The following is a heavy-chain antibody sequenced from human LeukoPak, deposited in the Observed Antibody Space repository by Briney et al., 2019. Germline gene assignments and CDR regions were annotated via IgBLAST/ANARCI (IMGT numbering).Heavy chain of an antibody. CDR3: ARPSSGYSSSWDAFDI. Sequence: PSETLSLTCTVSGGSISSYYWGWIRQPPGRGLEWIGRIHYSGSTYYNPSLKSRVTISVDTSKNQFSLKLSSVTAADTAVYYCARPSSGYSSSWDAFDIWGQGTMVTVSS. D-gene: IGHD6-13*01. J-gene: IGHJ3*02. CDR2: IHYSGST. CDR1: GGSISSYY. V-gene: IGHV4-39*01.